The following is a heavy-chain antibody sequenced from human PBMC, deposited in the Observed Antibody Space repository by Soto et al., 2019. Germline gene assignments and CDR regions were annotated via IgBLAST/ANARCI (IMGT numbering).Heavy chain of an antibody. Sequence: SETLSLTCTVSGGSISSYYWSWIRQPAGKGLEWIGRIYTSGSTNYNPSLKSRVTMSVDTSKNQFSLKLSSVTAADTAVYYCAQLGGRSWYEGWLDTWGQGTLVTVSS. D-gene: IGHD6-13*01. CDR2: IYTSGST. J-gene: IGHJ5*02. CDR3: AQLGGRSWYEGWLDT. V-gene: IGHV4-4*07. CDR1: GGSISSYY.